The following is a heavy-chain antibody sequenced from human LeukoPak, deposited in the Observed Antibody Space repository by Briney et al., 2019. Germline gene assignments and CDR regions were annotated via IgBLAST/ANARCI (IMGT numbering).Heavy chain of an antibody. V-gene: IGHV3-33*08. CDR1: GFTFSNYD. D-gene: IGHD2-21*01. Sequence: PGRSLKLSCAASGFTFSNYDMHWVRQAPGKGLEWVAVIWSDGSNEYSTDSLKGRFTISRDNSKNTLHLQMNSLRAEDTAVYYCARQMSVIGGGDWLDPWGQGTLVTVSS. CDR2: IWSDGSNE. J-gene: IGHJ5*02. CDR3: ARQMSVIGGGDWLDP.